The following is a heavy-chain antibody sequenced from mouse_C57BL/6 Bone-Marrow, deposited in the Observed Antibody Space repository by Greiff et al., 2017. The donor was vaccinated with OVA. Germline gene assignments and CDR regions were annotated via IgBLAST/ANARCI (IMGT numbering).Heavy chain of an antibody. Sequence: EVKLVESGGGLVKPGGSLKLSCAASGFTFSDYGMHWVRQAPEKGLEWVAYISSGSSTIYYADTVKGRFTISSDNAKNTLFLQMTSLRSEDTAMYYCARGGYPWFAYWGQGTLVTVSA. CDR3: ARGGYPWFAY. CDR1: GFTFSDYG. J-gene: IGHJ3*01. V-gene: IGHV5-17*01. CDR2: ISSGSSTI. D-gene: IGHD2-14*01.